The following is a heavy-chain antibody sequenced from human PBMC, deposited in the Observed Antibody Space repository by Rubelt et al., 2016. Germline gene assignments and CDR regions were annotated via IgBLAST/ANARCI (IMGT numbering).Heavy chain of an antibody. Sequence: QLQLQESGPGLVKPSETLSLTCTVSGGSITSNNYYWGWIRQPPGKGLEWIGSINYSGSTYYNPSLKSGVPISVDTSKNQFSLKLSSVTAADTAVYYCARRLDAFDIWGQGTMVTVSS. J-gene: IGHJ3*02. CDR2: INYSGST. V-gene: IGHV4-39*01. CDR3: ARRLDAFDI. CDR1: GGSITSNNYY.